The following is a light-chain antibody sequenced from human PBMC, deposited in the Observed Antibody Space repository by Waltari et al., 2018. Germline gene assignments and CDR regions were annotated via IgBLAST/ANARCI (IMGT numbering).Light chain of an antibody. CDR3: QQSFTTPPT. CDR1: PKVFYNSNDKNY. V-gene: IGKV4-1*01. J-gene: IGKJ2*01. Sequence: DIVLTQSPDSLAVSLGERATINCQSSPKVFYNSNDKNYLVWYQQKSGQPPKLLIYWASTRESGVPDRFSGSGSGTEFTLTISNLQAEDVAVYYCQQSFTTPPTFGQGTKLEIK. CDR2: WAS.